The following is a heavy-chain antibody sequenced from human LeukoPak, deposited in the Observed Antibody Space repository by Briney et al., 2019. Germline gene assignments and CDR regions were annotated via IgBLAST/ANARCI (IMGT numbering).Heavy chain of an antibody. V-gene: IGHV1-2*02. D-gene: IGHD2-15*01. CDR1: GYTFTSYG. CDR3: ARDPVVGGTLHYFDY. CDR2: INPDGGTT. J-gene: IGHJ4*02. Sequence: GASVKVSCKASGYTFTSYGISWVRQAPGQGLEWMGWINPDGGTTKYAQKFQGRVTMTRDTSISTAYMELSRLRSDDTAVYYCARDPVVGGTLHYFDYWGQGTLVTVSS.